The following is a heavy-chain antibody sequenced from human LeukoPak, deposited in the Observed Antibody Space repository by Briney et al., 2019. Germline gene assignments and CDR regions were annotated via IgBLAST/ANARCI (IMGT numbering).Heavy chain of an antibody. CDR2: ISSSSYI. V-gene: IGHV3-21*01. J-gene: IGHJ4*02. CDR3: ARPRGNVEMATNPFDY. D-gene: IGHD5-24*01. CDR1: GFTFSSYS. Sequence: PGGSLRLSCAASGFTFSSYSMSWVRQAPGKGLEWVSSISSSSYIYYAGSVKGRFTISRDNAKNSLYLQMNSLRVEDTAVYYCARPRGNVEMATNPFDYWGQGTLVTVSS.